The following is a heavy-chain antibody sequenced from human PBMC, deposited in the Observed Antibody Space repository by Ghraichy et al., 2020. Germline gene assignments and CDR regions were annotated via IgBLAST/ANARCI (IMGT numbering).Heavy chain of an antibody. CDR3: ASSTTRRGMDV. V-gene: IGHV4-34*01. D-gene: IGHD2-2*01. J-gene: IGHJ6*02. CDR2: INHSGST. CDR1: GGSFSGYY. Sequence: SETLSLTCAVYGGSFSGYYWSWIRQPPGKGLEWIGEINHSGSTNYNPSLKSRVTISVDTSKNQFSLKLSSVTAADTAVYYCASSTTRRGMDVWGQGTTVTVSS.